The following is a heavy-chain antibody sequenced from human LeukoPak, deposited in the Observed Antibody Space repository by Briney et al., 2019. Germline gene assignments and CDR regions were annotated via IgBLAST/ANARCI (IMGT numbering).Heavy chain of an antibody. J-gene: IGHJ4*02. CDR3: ARAGTMVRGVIED. V-gene: IGHV4-30-4*08. CDR2: IYYSGST. D-gene: IGHD3-10*01. CDR1: GGSISSGDYY. Sequence: PSETLSLTCTVSGGSISSGDYYWSWIRQPPGKGLEWIGYIYYSGSTYYNPSLKSRVTISVDTSKNQFSLKLSSVTAADTAVYYCARAGTMVRGVIEDCGQGTLVTVSS.